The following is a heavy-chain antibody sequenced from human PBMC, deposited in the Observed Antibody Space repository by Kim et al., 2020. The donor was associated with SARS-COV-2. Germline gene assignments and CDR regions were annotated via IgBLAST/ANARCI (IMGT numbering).Heavy chain of an antibody. CDR1: GGSFSGYY. Sequence: SETLSLTCAVYGGSFSGYYWSWIRQPPGKGLEWIGEINHSGSTNYNPSLKSRVTISVDTSKNQFSLKLSSVTAADTAVYYCARRDSSGYYYGLRAFDIWG. D-gene: IGHD3-22*01. CDR3: ARRDSSGYYYGLRAFDI. CDR2: INHSGST. V-gene: IGHV4-34*01. J-gene: IGHJ3*02.